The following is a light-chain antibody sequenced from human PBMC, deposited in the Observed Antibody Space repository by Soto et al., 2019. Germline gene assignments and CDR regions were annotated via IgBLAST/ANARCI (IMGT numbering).Light chain of an antibody. J-gene: IGKJ4*01. CDR1: QTISSW. V-gene: IGKV1-39*01. Sequence: DIRVTQSPSTLSASLGDRVTITCRASQTISSWLAWYQQKPGKAPKVLIYSAASLQSGVPSRFSGSGSGRDFSLIISSLQAEDFATYYCQQSYSHPRTFGGGTKVDIK. CDR3: QQSYSHPRT. CDR2: SAA.